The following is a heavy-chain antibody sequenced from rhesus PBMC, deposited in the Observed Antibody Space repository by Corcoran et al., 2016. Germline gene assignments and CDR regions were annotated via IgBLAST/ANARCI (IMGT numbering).Heavy chain of an antibody. CDR1: GYSISSVYY. CDR2: ISGRSGST. V-gene: IGHV4-99*01. CDR3: ARLAAAGSIFDY. J-gene: IGHJ4*01. Sequence: QVQLQESGPGLVKPSETLSLTCAVSGYSISSVYYWGWMRQPPGKGLEYIGYISGRSGSTYYNPSLKSRVTISKDTSKNQFSLKLSSVTAADTAMYYCARLAAAGSIFDYWGQGVLVTVSS. D-gene: IGHD6-31*01.